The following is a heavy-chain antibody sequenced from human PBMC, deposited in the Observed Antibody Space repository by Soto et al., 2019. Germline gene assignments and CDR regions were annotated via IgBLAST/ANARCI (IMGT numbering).Heavy chain of an antibody. V-gene: IGHV3-33*01. CDR2: IWYDGSNK. CDR1: GFTFSSYG. D-gene: IGHD3-22*01. J-gene: IGHJ4*02. CDR3: ARTTDYYDSSGYLDY. Sequence: GGSLRLSCAASGFTFSSYGMHWVRQAPGKGLEWVAVIWYDGSNKYYADSVKGRFTISRDNSKNTLYLQMNSLRAEDTAVYYCARTTDYYDSSGYLDYWGQGTLVTVSS.